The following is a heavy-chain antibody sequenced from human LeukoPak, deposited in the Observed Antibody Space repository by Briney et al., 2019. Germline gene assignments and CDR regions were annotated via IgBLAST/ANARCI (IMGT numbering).Heavy chain of an antibody. V-gene: IGHV3-30*03. CDR1: GFTFSSYG. CDR2: ISYDGSNK. Sequence: PGRSLRLSCAASGFTFSSYGMHWVRQAPGKGLEWVAVISYDGSNKYYADSVKGRFTISRDNSKNTLYLQMNSLRAEDTAVYYCARACSTRCQRGFDPWGQGTLVTVSS. J-gene: IGHJ5*02. D-gene: IGHD2-2*01. CDR3: ARACSTRCQRGFDP.